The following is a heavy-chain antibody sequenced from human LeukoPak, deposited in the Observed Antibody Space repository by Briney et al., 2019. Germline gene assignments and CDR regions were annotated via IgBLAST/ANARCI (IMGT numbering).Heavy chain of an antibody. D-gene: IGHD6-13*01. Sequence: GGSLRLSCAASGFTFSSYSMNWVRQAPGKGLEWVSAISPSGGSRYYADSVKGRFTISRDNSKNTLYLQMNSLRAEETAIYYCAKFSAFTSNWYKTPFDCWGQGTLVTVSS. J-gene: IGHJ4*02. CDR1: GFTFSSYS. CDR3: AKFSAFTSNWYKTPFDC. CDR2: ISPSGGSR. V-gene: IGHV3-23*01.